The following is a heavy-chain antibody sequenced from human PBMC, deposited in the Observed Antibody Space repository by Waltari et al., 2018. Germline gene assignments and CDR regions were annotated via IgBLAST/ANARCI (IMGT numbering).Heavy chain of an antibody. Sequence: QLQLQESGPGLVKPSETLYLTCTVSGGPISSSRYYWGWIRQPPWKGPGWIGSIYYSGSTYYNPSLKSRVTISVDTSKNQFSLKLSSVTAADTAVYYCARNLLWVTANFDYRGQGTLVTVSS. CDR3: ARNLLWVTANFDY. J-gene: IGHJ4*02. D-gene: IGHD2-21*02. CDR2: IYYSGST. V-gene: IGHV4-39*07. CDR1: GGPISSSRYY.